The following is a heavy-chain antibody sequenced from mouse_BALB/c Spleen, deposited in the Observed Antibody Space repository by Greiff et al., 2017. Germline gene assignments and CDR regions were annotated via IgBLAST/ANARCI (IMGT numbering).Heavy chain of an antibody. CDR1: GFTFNTNA. Sequence: EVKLVETGGGLVQPKGSLKLSCAASGFTFNTNAMNWVRQAPGKGLEWVARIRSKSNNYATYYADSVKDRFTISRDDSQSMLYLQMNNLKTEDTAMYYCVRGGTWFAYWGQGTLVTVSA. J-gene: IGHJ3*01. V-gene: IGHV10S3*01. CDR2: IRSKSNNYAT. CDR3: VRGGTWFAY.